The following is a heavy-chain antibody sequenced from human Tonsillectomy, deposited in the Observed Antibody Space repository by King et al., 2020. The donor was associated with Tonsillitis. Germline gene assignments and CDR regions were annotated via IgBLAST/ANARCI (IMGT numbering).Heavy chain of an antibody. CDR2: ISYDGSNK. Sequence: VQLVESGGGVVQPGRSLRLSCAASGFTFSSYGMHWVRQDPGQGLEWVAVISYDGSNKYYADSVKGRFTISRDNSKNTLYLQMNSLRAEDTAVYYCATAKPQGMVRGVPDYWGQGNLVSVSS. CDR3: ATAKPQGMVRGVPDY. V-gene: IGHV3-30*03. D-gene: IGHD3-10*01. CDR1: GFTFSSYG. J-gene: IGHJ4*02.